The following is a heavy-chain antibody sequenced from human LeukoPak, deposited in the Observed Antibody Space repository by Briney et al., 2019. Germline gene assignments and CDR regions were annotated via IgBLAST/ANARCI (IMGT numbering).Heavy chain of an antibody. CDR3: ARGIWWATTHHFDY. CDR1: GGSFSGYY. V-gene: IGHV4-34*01. D-gene: IGHD5-24*01. Sequence: PSETLSLTCAVYGGSFSGYYWSWIRQPPGKGLEWIGEINHSGSTNYNPSLKSRVTISVDTSKNQFSLKLSSVTAADTAVYYCARGIWWATTHHFDYWGQGTLVTVSS. J-gene: IGHJ4*02. CDR2: INHSGST.